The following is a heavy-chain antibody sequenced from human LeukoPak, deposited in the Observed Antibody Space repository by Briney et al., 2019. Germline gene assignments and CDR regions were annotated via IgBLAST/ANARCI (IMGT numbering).Heavy chain of an antibody. Sequence: GGSLRLSCAASGFTFSDYYMGWIRQAPGKGLEWVSYISSSGSTIYYADSVKGRFTISRDNAKNSLYLQMNCLRAEDTAVYYCARSLYGDHFDYWGQGTLVTVSS. CDR2: ISSSGSTI. V-gene: IGHV3-11*01. CDR3: ARSLYGDHFDY. D-gene: IGHD3-10*02. J-gene: IGHJ4*02. CDR1: GFTFSDYY.